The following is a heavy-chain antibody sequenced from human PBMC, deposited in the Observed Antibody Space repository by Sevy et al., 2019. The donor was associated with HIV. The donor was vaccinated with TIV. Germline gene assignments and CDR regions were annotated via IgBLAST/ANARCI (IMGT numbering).Heavy chain of an antibody. Sequence: ASVKVSCKASGGTFSSYGISWVRQAPGQGLEWRGGIIPILGTVNYAQKFQGRVTITADESTTTAYMELSSLRSEDTAVYYCARGGGNGWYYFDYWGQETLVTVSS. D-gene: IGHD6-19*01. CDR3: ARGGGNGWYYFDY. CDR2: IIPILGTV. J-gene: IGHJ4*02. CDR1: GGTFSSYG. V-gene: IGHV1-69*13.